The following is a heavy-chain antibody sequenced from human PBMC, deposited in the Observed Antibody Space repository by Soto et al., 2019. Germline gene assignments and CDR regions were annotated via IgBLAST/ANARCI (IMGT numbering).Heavy chain of an antibody. CDR3: VRGYRVFDY. D-gene: IGHD2-15*01. J-gene: IGHJ4*02. CDR1: GFTFSDRY. CDR2: SRNKANSYTT. Sequence: EVQLVESGGGLVPPGGSLRLSCEVSGFTFSDRYMDWVRQAPGRGLEWVGRSRNKANSYTTEYATSVKGRFTVSRDDSQNLFFLQMNSLKTEDTAVYYCVRGYRVFDYWGQGALVTVSS. V-gene: IGHV3-72*01.